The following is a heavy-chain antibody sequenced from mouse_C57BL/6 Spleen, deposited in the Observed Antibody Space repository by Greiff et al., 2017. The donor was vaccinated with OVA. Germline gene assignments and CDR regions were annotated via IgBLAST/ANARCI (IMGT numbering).Heavy chain of an antibody. CDR3: AREGATGPFAY. D-gene: IGHD4-1*02. CDR2: IHPNSGST. Sequence: VQLQQPGAELVKPGASVKLSCKASGYTFTSYWMHWVKQRPGQGLEWIGMIHPNSGSTNYNEKFKSKDTLTVDKSSSTAYMQLSSLTSEDSAVYYCAREGATGPFAYWGQGTLVTVSA. J-gene: IGHJ3*01. V-gene: IGHV1-64*01. CDR1: GYTFTSYW.